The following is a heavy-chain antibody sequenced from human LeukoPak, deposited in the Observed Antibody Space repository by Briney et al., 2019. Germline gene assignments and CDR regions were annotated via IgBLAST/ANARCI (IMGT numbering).Heavy chain of an antibody. CDR2: ISASGGST. J-gene: IGHJ4*02. CDR1: GFTFSSSA. CDR3: ARDLRGIAAAVDY. D-gene: IGHD6-13*01. Sequence: PGGSLRLSCAASGFTFSSSAMSWVRQVPGKGLEWVSGISASGGSTSYADSVRGRFTISRDNSKNTLYLQMNSLRAEDTAAYYCARDLRGIAAAVDYWGQGTLVTVSS. V-gene: IGHV3-23*01.